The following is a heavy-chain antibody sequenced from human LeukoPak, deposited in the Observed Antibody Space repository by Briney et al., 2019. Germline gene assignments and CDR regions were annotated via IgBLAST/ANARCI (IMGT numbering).Heavy chain of an antibody. J-gene: IGHJ3*02. CDR3: ARDLVAGRGPAMWAFDI. CDR2: IIPIFGTA. V-gene: IGHV1-69*15. CDR1: GGTFSSNA. Sequence: SVKVSCKASGGTFSSNAISRVRQAPGQGLEWMARIIPIFGTANYAQKFQGRVTITADESTSTAYMELSSLRSEDTAVYYCARDLVAGRGPAMWAFDIWGQGTMVTVSS. D-gene: IGHD6-19*01.